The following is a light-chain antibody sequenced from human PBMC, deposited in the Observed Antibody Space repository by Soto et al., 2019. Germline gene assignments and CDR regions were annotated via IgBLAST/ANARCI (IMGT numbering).Light chain of an antibody. CDR1: SSNIGAGYD. J-gene: IGLJ3*02. Sequence: QSVLTQPPSVSGAPGQRVTISCTGSSSNIGAGYDVHWYQQLPGTAPKLLIYSNNNRPSGVPDRFSGSKSGTSASLAITGLQAEDEADYYCQSFDSSLSGWVFGGGTNVTVL. CDR3: QSFDSSLSGWV. CDR2: SNN. V-gene: IGLV1-40*01.